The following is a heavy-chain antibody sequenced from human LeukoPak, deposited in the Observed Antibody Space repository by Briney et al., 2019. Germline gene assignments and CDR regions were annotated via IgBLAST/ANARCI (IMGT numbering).Heavy chain of an antibody. CDR2: IGPSGVST. CDR3: AREGTSTFDS. V-gene: IGHV3-23*01. D-gene: IGHD1-26*01. J-gene: IGHJ4*02. CDR1: GFTFTTYT. Sequence: GGSLRLSCAASGFTFTTYTMSWVRQAPGKGLEWVSTIGPSGVSTFYADSVKGRFAISRDNAKNSLYLQMNSLRDEDTAVYYCAREGTSTFDSWGQGTLVTVSS.